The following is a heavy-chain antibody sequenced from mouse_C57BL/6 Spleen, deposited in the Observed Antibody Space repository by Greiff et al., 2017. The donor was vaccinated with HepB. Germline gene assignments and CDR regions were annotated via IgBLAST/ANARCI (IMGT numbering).Heavy chain of an antibody. D-gene: IGHD2-4*01. CDR1: GYTFTSYW. CDR3: ARSGIYYDYEGAMDY. V-gene: IGHV1-52*01. Sequence: QVQLQQPGAELVKPGSSVKLSCKASGYTFTSYWMHWVKQRPIQGLEWIGNIDPSDSETHYNQKFKDKATLTVDKSSSTAYMQLSSLTSEDSAVYYCARSGIYYDYEGAMDYWGQGTSVTVSS. J-gene: IGHJ4*01. CDR2: IDPSDSET.